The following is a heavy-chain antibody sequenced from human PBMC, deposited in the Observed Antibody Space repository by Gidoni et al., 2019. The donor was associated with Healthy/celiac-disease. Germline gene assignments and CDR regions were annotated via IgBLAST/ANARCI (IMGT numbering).Heavy chain of an antibody. CDR3: ARTRPPRLITTHPNWFDP. V-gene: IGHV5-51*01. CDR1: GYSFTSYW. D-gene: IGHD1-20*01. J-gene: IGHJ5*02. Sequence: EVQLVQSGAEVKKPGESLKISCKGSGYSFTSYWIGWVRQMPGKGLEWMGIIYPGDSDTRYSPSFQGQVTISADKSISTAYLQWSSLKASDTAMYYCARTRPPRLITTHPNWFDPWGQGTLVTVSS. CDR2: IYPGDSDT.